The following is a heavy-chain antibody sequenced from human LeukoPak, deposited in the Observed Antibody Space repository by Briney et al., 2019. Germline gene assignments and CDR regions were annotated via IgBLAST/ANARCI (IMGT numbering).Heavy chain of an antibody. J-gene: IGHJ4*02. Sequence: GGSLRLSCAASGFTFTIYGMNWLRQAPGKGLEWVSYLGGRSDSIYYAESVKGRFTISRDNARNSLYLQMNSLRDEDTAVYYCARDFRYRDSSGYYSFDYWGQGTLVTVSS. CDR1: GFTFTIYG. CDR2: LGGRSDSI. V-gene: IGHV3-48*02. D-gene: IGHD3-22*01. CDR3: ARDFRYRDSSGYYSFDY.